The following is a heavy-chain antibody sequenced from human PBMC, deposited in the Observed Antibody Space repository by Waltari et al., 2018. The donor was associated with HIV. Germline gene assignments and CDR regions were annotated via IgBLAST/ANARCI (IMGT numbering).Heavy chain of an antibody. J-gene: IGHJ2*01. CDR1: GGSFSGYY. V-gene: IGHV4-34*01. CDR2: INHRGST. D-gene: IGHD2-15*01. CDR3: ARAYYCSGGSCRWYFDL. Sequence: QVQLQQWGAGLLKPSETLSLTCAVYGGSFSGYYWSWIRQPPGKGLEWIGEINHRGSTTYTPSLKIRVTIAVDTSKNQFSLKLSSVTAADTAVYYCARAYYCSGGSCRWYFDLWGRGTLVTVSS.